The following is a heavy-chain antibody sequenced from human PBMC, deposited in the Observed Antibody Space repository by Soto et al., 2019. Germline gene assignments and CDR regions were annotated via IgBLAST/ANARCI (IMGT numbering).Heavy chain of an antibody. D-gene: IGHD6-13*01. CDR2: ISAYNGNT. CDR3: AKSHRGYSSSDMDV. Sequence: ASVKVSCKASGYTFTSYGISWVRQAPGQGLEWMGWISAYNGNTNYAQKLQGRVTMTTDTSTCTAYMELRSLRSDDTAVYYCAKSHRGYSSSDMDVWGQGTTVTVSS. CDR1: GYTFTSYG. V-gene: IGHV1-18*01. J-gene: IGHJ6*02.